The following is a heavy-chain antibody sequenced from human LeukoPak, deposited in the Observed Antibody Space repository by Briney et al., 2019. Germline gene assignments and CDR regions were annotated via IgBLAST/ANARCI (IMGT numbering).Heavy chain of an antibody. Sequence: GESLKISCQASGHDFNNYWIAWVRQMPGKGLEWMGIIYPLDSETRYSPSFQGQVTISVDEYTNTAFLQWSSLKASDSARYYCARRREDSTAFSHWGQGTLLTVSS. J-gene: IGHJ4*02. CDR1: GHDFNNYW. CDR3: ARRREDSTAFSH. V-gene: IGHV5-51*01. D-gene: IGHD6-13*01. CDR2: IYPLDSET.